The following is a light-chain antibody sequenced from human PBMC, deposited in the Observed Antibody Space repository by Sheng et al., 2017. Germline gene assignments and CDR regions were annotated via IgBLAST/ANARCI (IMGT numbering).Light chain of an antibody. CDR3: SAWDDSLNVDVV. J-gene: IGLJ2*01. Sequence: SVLTQPPSASGTPGQRVTISCSGSRSNIGSNSVNWYQWLPGAAPKLLIYSNNQRPSGVPDRFSASKSGTSASLAISGLQSEDEAAYYCSAWDDSLNVDVVFGGGTKLTV. CDR1: RSNIGSNS. CDR2: SNN. V-gene: IGLV1-44*01.